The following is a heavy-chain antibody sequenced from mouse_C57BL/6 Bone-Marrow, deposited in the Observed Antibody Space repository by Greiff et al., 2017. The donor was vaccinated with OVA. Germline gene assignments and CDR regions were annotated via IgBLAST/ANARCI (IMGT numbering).Heavy chain of an antibody. Sequence: VQLQQPGAELVKPGASVKLSCKASGYTFTSYWMHWVKQRPGQGLEWIGMIHPNSGSTNYNEKFKSKATLTVDKSSSTAYMQLSSLTSEDSAVYYCARGGGYYRYYFDYWGQGTTLTVSS. CDR1: GYTFTSYW. CDR2: IHPNSGST. CDR3: ARGGGYYRYYFDY. V-gene: IGHV1-64*01. D-gene: IGHD2-3*01. J-gene: IGHJ2*01.